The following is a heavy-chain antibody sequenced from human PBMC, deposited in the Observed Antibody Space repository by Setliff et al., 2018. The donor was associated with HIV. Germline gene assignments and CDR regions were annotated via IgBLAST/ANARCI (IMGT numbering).Heavy chain of an antibody. CDR3: AGHVIPYSNSLRVYMDV. CDR1: GTSFTNYW. CDR2: IYFGGSIT. D-gene: IGHD4-4*01. V-gene: IGHV5-51*01. Sequence: PGESLKISCKGSGTSFTNYWIGWVRQLPGKGLEWIGIIYFGGSITKYRPSFQGHVTISADKSINTAYLQWSSLRASDTAMYYCAGHVIPYSNSLRVYMDVWGKGTTVTVSS. J-gene: IGHJ6*03.